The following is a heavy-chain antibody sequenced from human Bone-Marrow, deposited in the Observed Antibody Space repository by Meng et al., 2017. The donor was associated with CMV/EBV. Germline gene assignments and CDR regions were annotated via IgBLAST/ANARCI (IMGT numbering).Heavy chain of an antibody. Sequence: GSLRLSCAVYGGSFSGYYWSWIRQPPGKGLEWIGYIYYSGSTNYNPSLKSRVTISVDTSKNQFSLKLSSVTAADTAVYYCARFVAAAVPDGMDVWGQGTTVTVSS. CDR3: ARFVAAAVPDGMDV. V-gene: IGHV4-59*01. D-gene: IGHD6-13*01. CDR2: IYYSGST. J-gene: IGHJ6*02. CDR1: GGSFSGYY.